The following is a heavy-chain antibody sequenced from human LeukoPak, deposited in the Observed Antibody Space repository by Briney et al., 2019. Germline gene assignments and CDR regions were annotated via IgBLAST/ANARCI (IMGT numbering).Heavy chain of an antibody. CDR3: ARVQGGWYYFDY. J-gene: IGHJ4*02. Sequence: PGASLRLSCAASGFTFSSYAMSWVRQAPGKGLEWVSAISGSGGSTYYADSVKGRFTISRGNSKNTLYLQMNSLRAEDTAVYYCARVQGGWYYFDYWGQGTLSPSPQ. CDR2: ISGSGGST. D-gene: IGHD2-15*01. CDR1: GFTFSSYA. V-gene: IGHV3-23*01.